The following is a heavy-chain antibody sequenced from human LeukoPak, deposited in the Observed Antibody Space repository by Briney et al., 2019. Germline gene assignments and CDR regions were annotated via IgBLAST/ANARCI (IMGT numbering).Heavy chain of an antibody. V-gene: IGHV3-9*03. CDR2: ISWNSGSI. CDR3: AKGRYYYDSSAYYDAFDI. D-gene: IGHD3-22*01. CDR1: GFTVRSYW. J-gene: IGHJ3*02. Sequence: GGSLRLSCAVSGFTVRSYWMNWVRKAPGKGLEWVSGISWNSGSIGYADSVKGRFTISRDNAKNSLYLQMNSLRAEDMAFYYCAKGRYYYDSSAYYDAFDIWGQGTMVTVSS.